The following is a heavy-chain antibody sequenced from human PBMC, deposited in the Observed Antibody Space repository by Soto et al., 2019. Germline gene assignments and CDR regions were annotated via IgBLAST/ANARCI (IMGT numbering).Heavy chain of an antibody. V-gene: IGHV4-34*01. CDR2: INHSGST. Sequence: QVQLQQWGAGLLKPSETLSLTCAVYGGSFSGYYWSWIRQPPGKGLEWIGEINHSGSTNYNPSLKGRFTITEDTPKNHFPLSRGSVTAADPVVYSCGRGGGFGGGSAPGGQGPLVTVSS. D-gene: IGHD3-16*01. CDR3: GRGGGFGGGSAP. J-gene: IGHJ5*02. CDR1: GGSFSGYY.